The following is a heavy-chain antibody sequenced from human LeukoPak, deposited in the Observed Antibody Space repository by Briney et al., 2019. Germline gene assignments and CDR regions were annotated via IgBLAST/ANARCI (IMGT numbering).Heavy chain of an antibody. CDR2: ISSSSSYI. Sequence: GGSLRLSCAASGFTFSSYGMHWVRQAPGKGLEWVSSISSSSSYIYYADSVKGRFTISRDNSKNTLYLQMNSLRTEDTAVYYCAKLPTVAATIAGSGYWGQGTLVTVSS. V-gene: IGHV3-21*01. CDR3: AKLPTVAATIAGSGY. CDR1: GFTFSSYG. D-gene: IGHD6-19*01. J-gene: IGHJ4*02.